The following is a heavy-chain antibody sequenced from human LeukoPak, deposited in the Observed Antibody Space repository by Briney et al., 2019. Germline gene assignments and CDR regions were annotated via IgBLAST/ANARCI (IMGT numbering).Heavy chain of an antibody. V-gene: IGHV3-23*01. D-gene: IGHD3-10*01. J-gene: IGHJ4*02. Sequence: GGSLRLSCAASGFTFSSYAMSWVRQAPGKGLEWVSAISGSGGSTYYADSVKGRFTISRDNSKNTLYLQMNSLRAEDTAAYYCAKDPWVRGVFDYWGQGTLVTVSS. CDR2: ISGSGGST. CDR3: AKDPWVRGVFDY. CDR1: GFTFSSYA.